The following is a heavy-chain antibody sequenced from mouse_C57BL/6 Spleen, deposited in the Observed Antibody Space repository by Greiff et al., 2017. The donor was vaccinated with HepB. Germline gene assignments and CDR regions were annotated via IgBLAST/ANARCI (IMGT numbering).Heavy chain of an antibody. D-gene: IGHD1-1*01. J-gene: IGHJ4*01. CDR3: ARRYDSRNYAMDY. V-gene: IGHV1-59*01. CDR1: GYTFTSYW. CDR2: IDPSDSYT. Sequence: QVQLQQPGAELVRPGTSVKLSCKASGYTFTSYWMHWVKQRPGQGLEWIGVIDPSDSYTNYNQKFKGKATLTVDTSSSTAYMQLSSLTSEDSAVYYYARRYDSRNYAMDYWGQGTSVTVSS.